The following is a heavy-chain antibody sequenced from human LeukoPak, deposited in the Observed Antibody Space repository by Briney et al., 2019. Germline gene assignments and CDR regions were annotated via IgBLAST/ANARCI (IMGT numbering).Heavy chain of an antibody. Sequence: GESLKISCKGSGYSFTSYWIGWVRQMPGKGLEWMGIIYPGDSDTRYSPSFQGQVTIPADKSISTAYLQWSSLKASDTAMYYCASTVPVTYYYDSSGYPLYYWGQGTLVTVSS. CDR1: GYSFTSYW. J-gene: IGHJ4*02. D-gene: IGHD3-22*01. CDR2: IYPGDSDT. CDR3: ASTVPVTYYYDSSGYPLYY. V-gene: IGHV5-51*01.